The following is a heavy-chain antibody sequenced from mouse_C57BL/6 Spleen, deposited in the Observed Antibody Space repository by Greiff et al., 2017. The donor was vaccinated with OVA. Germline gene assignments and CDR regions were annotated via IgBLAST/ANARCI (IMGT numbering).Heavy chain of an antibody. J-gene: IGHJ3*01. Sequence: VQLQQSGAELVRPGASVKLSCTASGFNIQDDYMHWVKQRPEQGLEWIGWIDPENGDTEYASKFQGKATITADTSSNTAYLQLSSLTSEDTAVYYCTTRYGSPPWFAYWGQGTLVTVSA. V-gene: IGHV14-4*01. D-gene: IGHD1-1*01. CDR2: IDPENGDT. CDR3: TTRYGSPPWFAY. CDR1: GFNIQDDY.